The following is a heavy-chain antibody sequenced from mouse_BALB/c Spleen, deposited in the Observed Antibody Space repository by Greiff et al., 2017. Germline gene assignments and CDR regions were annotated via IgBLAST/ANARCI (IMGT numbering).Heavy chain of an antibody. CDR2: ISSGGST. Sequence: EVMLVESGGGLVKPGGSLKLSCAASGFTFSSYAMSWVRQTPEKRLEWVASISSGGSTYYPDSVKGRFTISRDNARNILYLQMSSLRSEDTAMYYCAREEIYYYGSSHYYAMDYWGQGTSVTVSS. CDR3: AREEIYYYGSSHYYAMDY. CDR1: GFTFSSYA. V-gene: IGHV5-6-5*01. D-gene: IGHD1-1*01. J-gene: IGHJ4*01.